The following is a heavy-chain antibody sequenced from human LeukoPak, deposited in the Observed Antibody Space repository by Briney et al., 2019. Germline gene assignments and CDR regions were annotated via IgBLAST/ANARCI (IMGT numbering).Heavy chain of an antibody. J-gene: IGHJ6*02. CDR1: GGTFSNHA. D-gene: IGHD6-13*01. CDR2: IIPIDDST. Sequence: SVKVSCKASGGTFSNHAFSWVRQAPGQGLEWMGGIIPIDDSTNYVQKFQDRVMITADGATNIIYMELGSLKSEDTAEYYCARHSGHSSWYYGLDVWGQGTTVIVSS. V-gene: IGHV1-69*13. CDR3: ARHSGHSSWYYGLDV.